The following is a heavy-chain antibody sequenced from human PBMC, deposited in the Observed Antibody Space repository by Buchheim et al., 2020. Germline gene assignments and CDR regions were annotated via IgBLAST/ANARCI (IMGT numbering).Heavy chain of an antibody. CDR2: INHSGST. V-gene: IGHV4-34*01. Sequence: QVQLQQWGAGLLKPSETLSLTCAVYGGSFSGYYWSWIRQPPGKGLEWIGEINHSGSTNYNPSLKSRVTISVDTSKNQFSLNLSSVTAADTAVYYCAREGMSTIAAAPHGSYFDYWGQGTL. D-gene: IGHD6-13*01. CDR1: GGSFSGYY. J-gene: IGHJ4*02. CDR3: AREGMSTIAAAPHGSYFDY.